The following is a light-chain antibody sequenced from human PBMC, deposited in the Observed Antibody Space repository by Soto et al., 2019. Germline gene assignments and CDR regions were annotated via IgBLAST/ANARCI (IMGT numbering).Light chain of an antibody. CDR3: SSYAGSQKFEVV. CDR2: EVS. J-gene: IGLJ2*01. Sequence: QSVLTQPPSASGSPGQSVTISCTGTSSDVGGYNYVSWYQQHPGKAPKLMIDEVSKRPSGVPDRFSGSKSGNTASLTVSGLQAEDEADYYCSSYAGSQKFEVVFGGGTTLTVL. CDR1: SSDVGGYNY. V-gene: IGLV2-8*01.